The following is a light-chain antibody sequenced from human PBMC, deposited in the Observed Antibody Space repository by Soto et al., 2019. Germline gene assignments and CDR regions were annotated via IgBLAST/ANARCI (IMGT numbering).Light chain of an antibody. CDR1: QGISNH. V-gene: IGKV1-27*01. J-gene: IGKJ1*01. Sequence: DIQMTQSPSSLSASVGDRVTITCRASQGISNHLAWYQQKPGKVPQLLIYSASVLQSGVPSRFSGSGSETDFTLTISSLQPEDVATYYCQKYNSALWTFGQGTKVEIK. CDR2: SAS. CDR3: QKYNSALWT.